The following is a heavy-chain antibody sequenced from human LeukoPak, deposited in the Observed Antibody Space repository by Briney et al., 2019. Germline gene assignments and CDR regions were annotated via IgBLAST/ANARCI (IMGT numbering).Heavy chain of an antibody. J-gene: IGHJ6*03. CDR1: GGTFSSYA. V-gene: IGHV1-69*05. CDR3: AREAVDYDFWSGYYTGMSYYMDV. D-gene: IGHD3-3*01. CDR2: IIPIFGTA. Sequence: GASVTVSCRASGGTFSSYAISWVRQAPGQGLEWVGGIIPIFGTANYAQKFQGRVTITTDESTSTACMALSSQRSEDTAVYYCAREAVDYDFWSGYYTGMSYYMDVWGKGTTVTVSS.